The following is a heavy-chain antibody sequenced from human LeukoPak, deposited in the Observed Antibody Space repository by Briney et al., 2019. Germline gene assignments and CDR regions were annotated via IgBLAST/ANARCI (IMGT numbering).Heavy chain of an antibody. CDR3: ARDAGGYGMDV. Sequence: GGSLRLSCAASGFTVSTNYMSWVSQAPGKGLEWVSVIYSGGSTYYADSVKGRFTISRDNSKNTLYLQMNSLRAEDTAVYYCARDAGGYGMDVWGQGTTVTVSS. CDR1: GFTVSTNY. V-gene: IGHV3-66*01. J-gene: IGHJ6*02. D-gene: IGHD2-8*02. CDR2: IYSGGST.